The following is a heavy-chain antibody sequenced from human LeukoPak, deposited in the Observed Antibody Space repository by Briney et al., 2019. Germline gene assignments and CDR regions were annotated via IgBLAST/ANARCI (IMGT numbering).Heavy chain of an antibody. CDR1: GYTITNDY. CDR2: INPSGGST. V-gene: IGHV1-46*01. Sequence: SVKDSCKASGYTITNDYMHWVRKAPRQGLQCKGIINPSGGSTTYGQKFQGRVIMSRDKTTTTVYMELSSQRSEATALYYCAREGGDGYSYWGQGALVTGSS. D-gene: IGHD5-24*01. J-gene: IGHJ4*02. CDR3: AREGGDGYSY.